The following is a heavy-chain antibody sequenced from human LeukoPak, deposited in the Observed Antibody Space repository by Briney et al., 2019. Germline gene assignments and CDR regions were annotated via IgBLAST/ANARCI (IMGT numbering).Heavy chain of an antibody. CDR3: ARELDATMVGANWFGP. CDR1: GGTFSSYT. V-gene: IGHV1-69*15. Sequence: SVKVSCKASGGTFSSYTISWVRQAPGQGLEWMGNIIPMFETANYAQKFQGRVTITADESTTTAYMELSSLRSEDTAVYYCARELDATMVGANWFGPWGQGTLVTVSS. CDR2: IIPMFETA. J-gene: IGHJ5*02. D-gene: IGHD5-18*01.